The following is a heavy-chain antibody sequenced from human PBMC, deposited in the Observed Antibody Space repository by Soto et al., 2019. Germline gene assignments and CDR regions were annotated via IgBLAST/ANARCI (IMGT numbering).Heavy chain of an antibody. V-gene: IGHV2-5*01. CDR3: AHRRGYDFWSGYYQSWFDP. J-gene: IGHJ5*02. D-gene: IGHD3-3*01. Sequence: PTQTLTLTCTFSGFSLSTRGVGVCWIRQPPGKALEWLALIYWNDDKRYSPSLKSRLTITKDTSKNQVVLTMANMDPVDTATYYCAHRRGYDFWSGYYQSWFDPWGQGTLVTVYS. CDR1: GFSLSTRGVG. CDR2: IYWNDDK.